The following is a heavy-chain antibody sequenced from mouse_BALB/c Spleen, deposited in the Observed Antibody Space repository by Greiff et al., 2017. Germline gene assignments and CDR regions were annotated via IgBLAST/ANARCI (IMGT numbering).Heavy chain of an antibody. CDR3: ARGGGSAWFAY. CDR2: ISSGVST. J-gene: IGHJ3*01. CDR1: GFTFSSYA. V-gene: IGHV5-6-5*01. Sequence: EVQGVESGGGLVKPGGSLKLSCAASGFTFSSYAMSWVRQTPEKRLEWVASISSGVSTYYPDSVKGRFTISRDNARNILYLQMSSLRSEDTAMYYCARGGGSAWFAYWGQGTLVTVSA.